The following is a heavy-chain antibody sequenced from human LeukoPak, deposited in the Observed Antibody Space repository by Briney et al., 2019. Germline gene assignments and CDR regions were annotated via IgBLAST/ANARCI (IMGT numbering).Heavy chain of an antibody. CDR2: INPNSGGT. J-gene: IGHJ6*02. CDR1: GYTFTGYY. D-gene: IGHD3-22*01. Sequence: ASVKVSCKASGYTFTGYYMHWVRQAPGQGLEWMGWINPNSGGTNYAQKFQGRVTMTGDTSISTAYMELSRLRSDDTAVYYCARDYDSSGYYLYYYCGMDVWGQGTTVTVSS. V-gene: IGHV1-2*02. CDR3: ARDYDSSGYYLYYYCGMDV.